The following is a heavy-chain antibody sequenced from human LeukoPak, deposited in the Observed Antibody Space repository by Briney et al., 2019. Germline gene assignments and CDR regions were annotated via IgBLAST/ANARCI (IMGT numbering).Heavy chain of an antibody. D-gene: IGHD1-26*01. J-gene: IGHJ3*02. CDR3: TRDPRGSYGPDAFDI. CDR2: IRSKAYGGTT. Sequence: PGGSLRLSCTASGFTFGDYAMGWVRQAPGKGLEWVGFIRSKAYGGTTEYAASVKGRFTISRDDSKSIAYLQMNSLKTEDRAVYYCTRDPRGSYGPDAFDIWGQGTMVTVSS. V-gene: IGHV3-49*04. CDR1: GFTFGDYA.